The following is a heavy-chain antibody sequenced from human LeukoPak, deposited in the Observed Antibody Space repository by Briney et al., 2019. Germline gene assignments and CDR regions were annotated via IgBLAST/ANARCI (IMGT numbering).Heavy chain of an antibody. CDR2: IYYSGST. V-gene: IGHV4-39*01. CDR1: GGSISSSSYY. Sequence: SETLSLTCTVSGGSISSSSYYWGWIRQPPGKGLEWIGSIYYSGSTYYNPSLKSRVTISVDTSKNQFSLKLSSVTAAGTAAYYCARPLGANWFDPWGQGTLVTVSS. J-gene: IGHJ5*02. CDR3: ARPLGANWFDP.